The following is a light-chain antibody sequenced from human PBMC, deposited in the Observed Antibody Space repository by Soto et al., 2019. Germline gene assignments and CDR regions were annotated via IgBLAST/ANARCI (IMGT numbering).Light chain of an antibody. CDR2: DAS. CDR1: QSISSW. V-gene: IGKV1-5*01. J-gene: IGKJ1*01. Sequence: DIQMTQSPSTLSASVGDRVTITCRASQSISSWLAWYQQKPGKAPKLLIYDASSLESGVPSRFSGSESGTEFTLTISSLQPDDFANYYCQQYNSYLWTFGQGTKVDIK. CDR3: QQYNSYLWT.